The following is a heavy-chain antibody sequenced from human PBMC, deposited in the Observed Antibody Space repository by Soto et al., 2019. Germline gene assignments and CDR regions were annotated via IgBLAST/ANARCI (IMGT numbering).Heavy chain of an antibody. CDR2: IKQDGSED. V-gene: IGHV3-7*01. Sequence: EVQLAEFGGGLVQPGGSLRLSCAGSGFIFSDHWMNWVRQAPGKGLEYVANIKQDGSEDFYVDSVKGRFTISRDNAKNSVYLQMNSLRVEDTAVCYCAAWRCIGDCYPHYWGQGALVTVSS. D-gene: IGHD2-21*02. CDR3: AAWRCIGDCYPHY. CDR1: GFIFSDHW. J-gene: IGHJ4*02.